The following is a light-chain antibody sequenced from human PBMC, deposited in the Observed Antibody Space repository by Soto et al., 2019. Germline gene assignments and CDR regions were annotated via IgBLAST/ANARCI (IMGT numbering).Light chain of an antibody. V-gene: IGKV3-11*01. CDR1: QSIPSY. CDR3: QQRGDWPLYT. Sequence: EIVLTQSPATLSLSPEERATLSCRASQSIPSYLAWYQQKPGQAPRLLIYDASDRATGIPARFSGSGSGTDFTLTISSLEPEDFAVYYCQQRGDWPLYTFGQGTKLEIK. J-gene: IGKJ2*01. CDR2: DAS.